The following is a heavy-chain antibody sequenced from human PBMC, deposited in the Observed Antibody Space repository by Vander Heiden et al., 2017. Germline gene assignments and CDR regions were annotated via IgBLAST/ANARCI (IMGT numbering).Heavy chain of an antibody. CDR2: INPNSGNT. V-gene: IGHV1-2*02. J-gene: IGHJ4*02. CDR3: ARGPIVVPAAPYFDH. Sequence: QVQLVQSGAEVKKPGASVKVSCKASGYTFKDYYIYWVRQAPGQGLKWVAWINPNSGNTNSAQNFQGRVSLTRDTSISTAYMELSSLRSDDAAVYYCARGPIVVPAAPYFDHWGQGTLVTVSS. CDR1: GYTFKDYY. D-gene: IGHD2-2*01.